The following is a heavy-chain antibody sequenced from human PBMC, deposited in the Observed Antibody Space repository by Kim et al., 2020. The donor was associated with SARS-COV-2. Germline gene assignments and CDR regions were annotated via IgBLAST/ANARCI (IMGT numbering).Heavy chain of an antibody. CDR2: ISWNSGTI. Sequence: GGSLRLSCAASGFTFDDYAMHWVRQAPGKGLEWVSGISWNSGTIGYADSVKGRFTISRDNAKNSLYLQMNSLRAEDTALYYCAKATRVTMIVVGGLAFDIWGQGTMVTVSS. J-gene: IGHJ3*02. CDR3: AKATRVTMIVVGGLAFDI. D-gene: IGHD3-22*01. V-gene: IGHV3-9*01. CDR1: GFTFDDYA.